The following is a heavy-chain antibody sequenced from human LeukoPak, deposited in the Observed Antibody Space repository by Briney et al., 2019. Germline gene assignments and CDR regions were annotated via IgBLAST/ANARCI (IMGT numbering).Heavy chain of an antibody. CDR2: IYHSGST. J-gene: IGHJ4*02. D-gene: IGHD6-6*01. Sequence: SETLSLTCTVSAYSISSGYYWGWIRQPPGKGLEWIGSIYHSGSTYYNPSLKSRVTISVDTSKNQFSLKLSSVTAADTAVYYCAAEQLRDAFDIWGQGTLVTVSS. CDR3: AAEQLRDAFDI. V-gene: IGHV4-38-2*02. CDR1: AYSISSGYY.